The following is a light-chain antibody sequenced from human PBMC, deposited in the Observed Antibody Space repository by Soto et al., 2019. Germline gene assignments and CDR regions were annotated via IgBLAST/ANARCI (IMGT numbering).Light chain of an antibody. J-gene: IGKJ4*01. CDR2: AAS. CDR1: QSITNY. V-gene: IGKV1-39*01. CDR3: QQSYTTPLT. Sequence: DIQMTQSPSSLSASVGDRVTITCRASQSITNYLNWYQQQPGKAPKLLIFAASSLHSGVPSRFSGSGSGTDFTLTISSLQPEDFATYFCQQSYTTPLTFGGGTKV.